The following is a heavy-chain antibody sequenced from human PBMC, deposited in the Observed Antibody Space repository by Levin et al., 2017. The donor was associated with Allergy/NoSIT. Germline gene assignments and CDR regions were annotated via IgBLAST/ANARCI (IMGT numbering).Heavy chain of an antibody. J-gene: IGHJ6*02. CDR3: ARGSRDRYGAGYGMDV. D-gene: IGHD4-17*01. V-gene: IGHV3-7*01. CDR2: IKQDGSEK. Sequence: PRASVKVSCAASGFTFSSYWMSWVRQAPGKGLEWVANIKQDGSEKYYVDSVKGRFTISRDNAKNSLYLQMNSLRAEDTAVYYCARGSRDRYGAGYGMDVWGQGTTVTVSS. CDR1: GFTFSSYW.